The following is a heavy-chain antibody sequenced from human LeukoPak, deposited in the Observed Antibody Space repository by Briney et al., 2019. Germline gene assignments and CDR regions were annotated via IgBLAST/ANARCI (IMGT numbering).Heavy chain of an antibody. V-gene: IGHV4-39*07. CDR3: ARDSITGTNVRWFNP. J-gene: IGHJ5*02. D-gene: IGHD1-7*01. Sequence: SETLSLTCTVSGGSISSNTYYCAWIRQPPGKGLEWIGSINDGGSTFYNPSPKSRVTISVDTSKNQFSLKLSSVTAADTAVYYCARDSITGTNVRWFNPWGQGTLVTVSS. CDR1: GGSISSNTYY. CDR2: INDGGST.